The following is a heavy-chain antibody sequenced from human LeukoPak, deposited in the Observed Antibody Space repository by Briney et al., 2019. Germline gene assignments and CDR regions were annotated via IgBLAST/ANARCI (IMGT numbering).Heavy chain of an antibody. V-gene: IGHV3-33*06. J-gene: IGHJ6*02. CDR2: IWYDGSNK. CDR3: AKGPQLASTYYYYGMDV. CDR1: GFTFSSYG. Sequence: GGSLRLSCAASGFTFSSYGMHWVRQAPGKGLEWVAVIWYDGSNKYYADSVKGRFTISRDNSKNTLYLQMNSLRAEDTAVYYCAKGPQLASTYYYYGMDVWGQGTTVTVSS. D-gene: IGHD6-6*01.